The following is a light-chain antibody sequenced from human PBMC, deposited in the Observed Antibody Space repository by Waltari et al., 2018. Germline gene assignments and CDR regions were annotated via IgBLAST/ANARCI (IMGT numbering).Light chain of an antibody. J-gene: IGLJ3*02. Sequence: QSVLTQPPSVSGAPGQTVTISCAGSSSNIGAGYDVHWYQQLPGAAPKLPIYADSSRPSGVPDRFYGSKSGTSASLAINGLQPEDEADYYCQSYDSALSAVFGGGTKVTVL. CDR1: SSNIGAGYD. CDR2: ADS. V-gene: IGLV1-40*01. CDR3: QSYDSALSAV.